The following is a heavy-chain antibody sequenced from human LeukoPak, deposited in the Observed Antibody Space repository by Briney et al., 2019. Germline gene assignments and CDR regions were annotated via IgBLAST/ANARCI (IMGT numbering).Heavy chain of an antibody. D-gene: IGHD3-10*01. CDR3: AKDGVDYYGSGSLDY. CDR1: GFTFSSYG. CDR2: ISYDGSNK. V-gene: IGHV3-30*18. Sequence: GGSLRLSCAASGFTFSSYGMHWVRQAPGKGLEWVAVISYDGSNKYYADSVKGRFTISRDNSKNMLYLQMNSLRAEDTAVYYCAKDGVDYYGSGSLDYWGQGTLVTVSS. J-gene: IGHJ4*02.